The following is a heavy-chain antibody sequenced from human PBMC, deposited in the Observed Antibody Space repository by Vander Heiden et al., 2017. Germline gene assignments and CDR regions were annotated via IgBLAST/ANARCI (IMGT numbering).Heavy chain of an antibody. CDR2: ISSSSGTI. CDR3: ARYCSSTSCFRGYYYYGMDV. Sequence: EVQLVESGGGLLQPGGSLRLSCAASGFIFSSYSMNWVRQAPGEGLEWVSYISSSSGTIYYADSVKGRFTISRDNAKNSLYLQINSLRDEDTAVYYCARYCSSTSCFRGYYYYGMDVWGQGTTVTVSS. V-gene: IGHV3-48*02. CDR1: GFIFSSYS. D-gene: IGHD2-2*01. J-gene: IGHJ6*02.